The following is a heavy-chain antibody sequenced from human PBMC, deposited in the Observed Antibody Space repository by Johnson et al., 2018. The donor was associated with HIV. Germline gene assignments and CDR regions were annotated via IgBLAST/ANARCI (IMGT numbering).Heavy chain of an antibody. CDR2: IYSGGST. CDR1: GFTVSSNY. J-gene: IGHJ3*02. Sequence: EVQLVESGGGLVQPGGSLRLSCAASGFTVSSNYMSWVRQAPGKGLEWVSVIYSGGSTYYADSVKGRFTISRDNSKNTLYLHMNSLRAEDTAVYYCARDPSDYDSSGLALRNDAFDIWGQGTIVTVSS. D-gene: IGHD3-22*01. V-gene: IGHV3-66*01. CDR3: ARDPSDYDSSGLALRNDAFDI.